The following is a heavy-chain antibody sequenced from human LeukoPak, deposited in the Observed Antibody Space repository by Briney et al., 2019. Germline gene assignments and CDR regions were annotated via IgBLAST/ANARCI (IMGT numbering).Heavy chain of an antibody. CDR2: ISSSGRST. J-gene: IGHJ4*02. CDR3: AKGFSTTVTRPFFDY. V-gene: IGHV3-23*01. D-gene: IGHD4-17*01. CDR1: GFTFSSYA. Sequence: GGSLRLSCAASGFTFSSYAMTWVRQAPGKGLEWVSTISSSGRSTYYQDSVKGRFTISRDNSKSTLYLQMNNLRAEDTAVYYCAKGFSTTVTRPFFDYWGQGTLVTVSS.